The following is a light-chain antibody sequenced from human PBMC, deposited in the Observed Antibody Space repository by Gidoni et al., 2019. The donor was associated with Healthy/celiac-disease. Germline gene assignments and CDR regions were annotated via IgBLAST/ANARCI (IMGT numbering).Light chain of an antibody. CDR3: MQALQTPT. CDR1: QSLLHSNGYNY. V-gene: IGKV2-28*01. Sequence: DIVMTQSPLSLPVTPGEPASISCRSSQSLLHSNGYNYLDRYLQKPGQSPQLLIYLGSNRASEVPDRFSGSGSGTDFTLKISRVEAEDVGVYYCMQALQTPTFGQGTKVEIK. CDR2: LGS. J-gene: IGKJ1*01.